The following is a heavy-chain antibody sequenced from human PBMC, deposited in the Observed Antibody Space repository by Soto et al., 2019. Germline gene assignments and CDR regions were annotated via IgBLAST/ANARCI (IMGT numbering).Heavy chain of an antibody. D-gene: IGHD5-18*01. J-gene: IGHJ3*02. CDR2: INHSGST. Sequence: QVQLQQWGAGLLKPSETLSLTCAVYGGSFSGYYWSWIHQPPGKGLEWIGEINHSGSTNYNPSLKSRVTISVDTSKNQFSLKLSSVTAADTSVYYCARGLVPPLRGYSYGYLSRDAFDIWGQGTMVTVSS. CDR3: ARGLVPPLRGYSYGYLSRDAFDI. V-gene: IGHV4-34*01. CDR1: GGSFSGYY.